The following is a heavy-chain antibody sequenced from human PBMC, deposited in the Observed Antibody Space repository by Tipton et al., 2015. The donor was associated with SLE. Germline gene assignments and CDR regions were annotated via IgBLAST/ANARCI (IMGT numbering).Heavy chain of an antibody. J-gene: IGHJ6*02. CDR1: GGSFSGYY. Sequence: LRLSCAAYGGSFSGYYWTWIRQPPGKGLEWIGEINHGGSTNYNPSLKSRVTISEDTSKNQFSLKLTSVTAADTAIYYCARLSGSEPAVWGQGTTVTVSS. V-gene: IGHV4-34*01. CDR2: INHGGST. CDR3: ARLSGSEPAV. D-gene: IGHD1-26*01.